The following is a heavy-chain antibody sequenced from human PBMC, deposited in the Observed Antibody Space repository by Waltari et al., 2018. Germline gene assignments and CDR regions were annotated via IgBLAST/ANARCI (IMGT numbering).Heavy chain of an antibody. CDR1: GFTFSNAW. CDR2: IKSKTDGGTT. V-gene: IGHV3-15*01. J-gene: IGHJ4*02. Sequence: EVQLVESGGGLVKPGGSLRLSCAASGFTFSNAWMSWVRQAPGKGLEWVGRIKSKTDGGTTDYAAPVKGRFTISRDDSKNTLYLQMNSLKTEDTAVYYCTPEWELSRGAFDYWGQGTLVTVSS. CDR3: TPEWELSRGAFDY. D-gene: IGHD1-26*01.